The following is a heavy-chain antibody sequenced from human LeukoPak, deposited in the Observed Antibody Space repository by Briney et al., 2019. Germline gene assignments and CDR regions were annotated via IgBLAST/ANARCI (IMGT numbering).Heavy chain of an antibody. V-gene: IGHV3-30*18. CDR2: ISYDGSNK. J-gene: IGHJ4*02. Sequence: GGSLRLSCAASGFTFSSYGMHWVRQAPGKGLEWVAVISYDGSNKYYADSVKGRFTISRDNSKNTLYLQMNSLRAEDTAVYYCANEGFGELWGYWGQGTLVTVSS. CDR1: GFTFSSYG. CDR3: ANEGFGELWGY. D-gene: IGHD3-10*01.